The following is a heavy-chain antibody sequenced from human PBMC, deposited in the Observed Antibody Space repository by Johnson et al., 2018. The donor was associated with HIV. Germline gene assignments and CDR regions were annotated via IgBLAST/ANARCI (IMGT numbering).Heavy chain of an antibody. CDR2: ISSSGSTI. J-gene: IGHJ3*02. CDR1: GFTFSDYY. D-gene: IGHD5-24*01. CDR3: ARRSVYAFDI. V-gene: IGHV3-11*01. Sequence: QVQLVESGGGLVQPGGSLRLSCVASGFTFSDYYMTWVRQAPGKGLEWVSYISSSGSTIYSADSVKGRFTISRDNAKNSLSLQMNSLRVEDTAVYYCARRSVYAFDIWGQGTMVTVSS.